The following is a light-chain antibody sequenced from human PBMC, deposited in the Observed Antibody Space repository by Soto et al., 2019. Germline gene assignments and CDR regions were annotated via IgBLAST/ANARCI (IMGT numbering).Light chain of an antibody. CDR1: QSLVYSDGFTY. CDR2: KVS. CDR3: MQGTHWPRT. Sequence: DVVMTQSPLSLPVTLGQPASISCRSSQSLVYSDGFTYLNWFQQRPGQSPRRLIYKVSNRDSGVPDRFSGRGSGTDFTLKISRVEAEDVGVYYCMQGTHWPRTFGQGTKGDIK. J-gene: IGKJ1*01. V-gene: IGKV2-30*01.